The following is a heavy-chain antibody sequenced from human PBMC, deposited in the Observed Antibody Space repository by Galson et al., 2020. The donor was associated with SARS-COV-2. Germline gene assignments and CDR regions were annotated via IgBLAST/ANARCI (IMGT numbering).Heavy chain of an antibody. CDR1: GGTFSSYA. Sequence: SVKVSCKASGGTFSSYAISWVRQAPGQGLEWMGGIIPIFGTANYAQKFQGRVTITADKSTSTAYMELSSLRSEDTAVYYCARVPEYCSSTSCSYYYYYYMDVWGKGTTVTVSS. CDR3: ARVPEYCSSTSCSYYYYYYMDV. CDR2: IIPIFGTA. J-gene: IGHJ6*03. V-gene: IGHV1-69*06. D-gene: IGHD2-2*01.